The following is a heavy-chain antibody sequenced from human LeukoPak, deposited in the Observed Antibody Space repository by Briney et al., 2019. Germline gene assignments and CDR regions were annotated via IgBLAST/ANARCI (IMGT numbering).Heavy chain of an antibody. V-gene: IGHV4-4*02. CDR3: ARTPRGGNSAFDY. Sequence: SGTLSLACAVSGDSISTNNWWSWVRQPPGKGLEWIGEIYHTGNNNYNPSLKSRVTMSVDKSNNQFSLRPSSVTAADTAVYFCARTPRGGNSAFDYWGQGTLVTVSS. J-gene: IGHJ4*02. D-gene: IGHD4-23*01. CDR1: GDSISTNNW. CDR2: IYHTGNN.